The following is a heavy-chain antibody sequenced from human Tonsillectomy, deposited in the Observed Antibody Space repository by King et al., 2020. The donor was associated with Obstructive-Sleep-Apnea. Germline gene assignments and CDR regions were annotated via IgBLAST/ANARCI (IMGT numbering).Heavy chain of an antibody. CDR1: GFTFSSYG. V-gene: IGHV3-30*18. CDR2: ISYDGSNK. D-gene: IGHD5-12*01. J-gene: IGHJ6*02. CDR3: AKDRGYSGYEVVYYYYYGMDV. Sequence: VQLVESGGGVVQPGRSLRLSCAASGFTFSSYGMHWVRQAPGKGLEWVAVISYDGSNKYYADSVKGRFTISRDNSKNTLYLQMNSLRAEDTAVYYCAKDRGYSGYEVVYYYYYGMDVWGQGTTVTVS.